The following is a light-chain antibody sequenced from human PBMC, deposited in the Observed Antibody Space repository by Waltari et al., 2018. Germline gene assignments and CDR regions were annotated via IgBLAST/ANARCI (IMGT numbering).Light chain of an antibody. Sequence: VLTQSPYSLAVSLGERPTINCRSSQNVFYKSTKKDYLAWYQQRPGQPPKLLIYWASTRESGVPDRFSGSGSGTDFTLTINGLQAEDMAVYYCQQYYDSPPTFGQGTRLEI. CDR1: QNVFYKSTKKDY. CDR3: QQYYDSPPT. CDR2: WAS. J-gene: IGKJ2*01. V-gene: IGKV4-1*01.